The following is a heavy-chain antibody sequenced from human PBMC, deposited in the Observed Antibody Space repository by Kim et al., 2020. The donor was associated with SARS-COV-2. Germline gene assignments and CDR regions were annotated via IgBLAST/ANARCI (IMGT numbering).Heavy chain of an antibody. J-gene: IGHJ4*02. CDR3: ERSGNGYNAFGI. V-gene: IGHV3-11*01. CDR1: GLSFSDAY. D-gene: IGHD5-12*01. Sequence: GGSLRLSCAASGLSFSDAYMNWVRQAPGKGLEWLSFISTRGEAIFYADSVEGRVTISRDNAKNSLYLQMNYLRDENTAVYYCERSGNGYNAFGIWGQG. CDR2: ISTRGEAI.